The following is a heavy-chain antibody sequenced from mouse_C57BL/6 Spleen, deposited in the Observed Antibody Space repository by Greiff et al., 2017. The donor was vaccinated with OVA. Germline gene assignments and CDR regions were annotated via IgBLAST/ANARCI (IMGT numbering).Heavy chain of an antibody. Sequence: QVQLQQSGAELAKPGASVKLSCKASGYTFTSYWMHWVKQRPGQGLEWIGYINPSSGYTKYNQKFKDKATLTADKSSSTAYMQLSSLTSEDSAVYYCARYYYDYPAWFADWGQGTLVTVSA. CDR1: GYTFTSYW. CDR2: INPSSGYT. CDR3: ARYYYDYPAWFAD. J-gene: IGHJ3*01. D-gene: IGHD2-4*01. V-gene: IGHV1-7*01.